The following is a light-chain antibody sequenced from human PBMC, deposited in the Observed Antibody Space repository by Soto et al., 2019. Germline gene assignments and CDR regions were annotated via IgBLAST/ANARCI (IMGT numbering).Light chain of an antibody. V-gene: IGKV1-5*01. CDR3: QQYTTYPWT. J-gene: IGKJ1*01. Sequence: DIQMTQSPSTLSASVGDRVTITCRASQSISSWLAWYQKKPGRDPKVLIFDASSLESGVPSRFSGSGSATEFNLTISRLQTDDFATYYCQQYTTYPWTFGQGTKVDIK. CDR2: DAS. CDR1: QSISSW.